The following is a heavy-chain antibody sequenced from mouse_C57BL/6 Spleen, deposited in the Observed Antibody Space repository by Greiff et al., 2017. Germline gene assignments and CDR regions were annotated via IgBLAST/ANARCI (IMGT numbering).Heavy chain of an antibody. J-gene: IGHJ2*01. V-gene: IGHV1-76*01. Sequence: VQLQESGAELVRPGASVKLSCKASGYTFTDYYINWVKQRPGQGLEWIARIYPGSGNTYYNEKFKGTATLTAEKSSSTAYMQLSSLTSEDSAVYFCAREGDYYGSRYFDYWGQGTTLTVSS. D-gene: IGHD1-1*01. CDR3: AREGDYYGSRYFDY. CDR2: IYPGSGNT. CDR1: GYTFTDYY.